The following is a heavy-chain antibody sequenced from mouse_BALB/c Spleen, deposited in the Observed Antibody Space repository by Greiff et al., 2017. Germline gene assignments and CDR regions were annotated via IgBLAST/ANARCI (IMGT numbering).Heavy chain of an antibody. J-gene: IGHJ1*01. CDR1: GYSITSDYA. CDR2: ISYSGST. Sequence: DVQLQESGPGLVKPSQSLSLTCTVTGYSITSDYAWNWIRQFPGNKLEWMGYISYSGSTSYNPSLKSRISITRDTSKNQFFLQLNSVTTEDTATYYCARSLTGTGWYFDVWGAGTTVTVSS. V-gene: IGHV3-2*02. D-gene: IGHD4-1*01. CDR3: ARSLTGTGWYFDV.